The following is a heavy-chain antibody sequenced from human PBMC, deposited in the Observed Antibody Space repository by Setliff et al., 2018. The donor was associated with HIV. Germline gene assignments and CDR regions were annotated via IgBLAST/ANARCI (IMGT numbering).Heavy chain of an antibody. CDR2: MYYSGNT. V-gene: IGHV4-39*07. J-gene: IGHJ4*02. Sequence: SETLSLTCIVSGGSISGSSYYWGWIRQSPGKGLEWIGNMYYSGNTNYNPSLKSRVTISVDTSKNQFSLKLSSVTAADTAVFYCARLTTTYYYDSSAYYHPVWGQGTLVTVSS. D-gene: IGHD3-22*01. CDR3: ARLTTTYYYDSSAYYHPV. CDR1: GGSISGSSYY.